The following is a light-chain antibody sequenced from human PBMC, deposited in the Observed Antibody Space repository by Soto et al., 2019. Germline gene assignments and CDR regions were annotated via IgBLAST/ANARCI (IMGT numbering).Light chain of an antibody. V-gene: IGKV1-27*01. J-gene: IGKJ1*01. CDR3: QKYNGTPRT. Sequence: DIRVTQSPSSLSASVGDRVTITCRASQDISGHLAWYQQKPGKVPKLLIYEASTLHSGVPSRFSASGSGTDFTLTISSLQPEDVATYYFQKYNGTPRTFGQGTNVELK. CDR1: QDISGH. CDR2: EAS.